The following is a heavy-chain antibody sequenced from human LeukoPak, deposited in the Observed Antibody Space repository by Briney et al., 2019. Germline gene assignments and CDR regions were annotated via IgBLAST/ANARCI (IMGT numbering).Heavy chain of an antibody. CDR2: IYYSGST. CDR3: TRAGGWFDP. V-gene: IGHV4-59*01. J-gene: IGHJ5*02. CDR1: AGSISSYY. Sequence: SETLSLTCTVSAGSISSYYWSWIRQPPGKGLEWIGYIYYSGSTSYNPSLKSRVTISVDTSKNQFSLKLSSVTAADTAVYYCTRAGGWFDPWGQGTLVTVSS.